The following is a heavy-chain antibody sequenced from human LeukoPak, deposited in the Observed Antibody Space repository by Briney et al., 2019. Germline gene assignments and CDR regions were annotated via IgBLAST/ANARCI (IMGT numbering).Heavy chain of an antibody. J-gene: IGHJ5*02. V-gene: IGHV1-69*06. CDR1: GGTFSSYA. CDR2: IIPIFGTA. D-gene: IGHD3-10*01. CDR3: ARVRTMVRGVIFFHGNWFDP. Sequence: SVKVSCKASGGTFSSYAISWVRQAPGQGLEWMGGIIPIFGTANYAQKFQGRVTITADKSTSTAYMELSSLRSEDTAVYYCARVRTMVRGVIFFHGNWFDPWGQGTLVTVSS.